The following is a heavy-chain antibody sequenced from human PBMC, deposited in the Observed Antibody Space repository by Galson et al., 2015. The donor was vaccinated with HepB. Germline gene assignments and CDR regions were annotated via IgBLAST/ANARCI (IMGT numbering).Heavy chain of an antibody. V-gene: IGHV6-1*01. CDR1: GDSVSSTSAA. CDR2: TYYRSKWYN. CDR3: ARVYYDSSGYPPYFDY. J-gene: IGHJ4*02. D-gene: IGHD3-22*01. Sequence: CAISGDSVSSTSAAWNWIRQSPSRGLEWLGRTYYRSKWYNDYAVSVKSRITINPDTSKNQFSLQLNSVTPEDTAVYYCARVYYDSSGYPPYFDYWGQGTLVTVSS.